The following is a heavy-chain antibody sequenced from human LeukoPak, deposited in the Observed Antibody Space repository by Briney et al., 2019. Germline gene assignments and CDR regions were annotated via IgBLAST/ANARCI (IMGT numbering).Heavy chain of an antibody. CDR2: IYSGGST. V-gene: IGHV3-66*02. CDR1: GFTVSSNY. D-gene: IGHD3-22*01. J-gene: IGHJ4*02. Sequence: GGSLRLSCAASGFTVSSNYMSWVRRAPGKGLEWVSVIYSGGSTYYADSVKGRFTISRDNSKNTLYLQMNSLRAEDTAVYYCASEPLYYYDSSGSLKDYWGQGTLVTVSS. CDR3: ASEPLYYYDSSGSLKDY.